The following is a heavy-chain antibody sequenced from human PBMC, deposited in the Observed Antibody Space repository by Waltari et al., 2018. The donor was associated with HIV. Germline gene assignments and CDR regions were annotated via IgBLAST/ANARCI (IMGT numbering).Heavy chain of an antibody. Sequence: QVQLQESGPGLVKPSETLSLTCTVSGGSISSYYWSWIRQPPGKGLEWIGYIYYSGSTNYNPSLKSRVTISVDTSKNQFSLKLSSVTAADTAVYYCARLYCSSTSCYPYWYFDLWAVAPWSLSPQ. CDR2: IYYSGST. J-gene: IGHJ2*01. V-gene: IGHV4-59*01. CDR1: GGSISSYY. CDR3: ARLYCSSTSCYPYWYFDL. D-gene: IGHD2-2*01.